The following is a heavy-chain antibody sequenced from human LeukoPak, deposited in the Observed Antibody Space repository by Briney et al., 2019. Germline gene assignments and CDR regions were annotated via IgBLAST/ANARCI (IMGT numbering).Heavy chain of an antibody. Sequence: ASVKVSCKASGYTFTSYGISWVRQAPGQGLEWMGWISAYNGNTNYAQKLQGRVTMTTDTSTSTAYMELRSLRSDDTAVYYCARQAVHDFWSGSYYYMDVWGKGTTVTVSS. CDR1: GYTFTSYG. V-gene: IGHV1-18*01. D-gene: IGHD3-3*01. CDR2: ISAYNGNT. CDR3: ARQAVHDFWSGSYYYMDV. J-gene: IGHJ6*03.